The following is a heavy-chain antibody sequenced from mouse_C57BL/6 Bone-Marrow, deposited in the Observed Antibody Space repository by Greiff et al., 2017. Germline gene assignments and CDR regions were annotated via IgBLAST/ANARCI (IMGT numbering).Heavy chain of an antibody. CDR3: ARPWDAWFAY. CDR2: INPYNGGT. CDR1: GYTFTDYY. D-gene: IGHD4-1*01. J-gene: IGHJ3*01. Sequence: VQLQQSGPVLVKPGASVKMSCKASGYTFTDYYMNWVKQSHGKSLEWIGVINPYNGGTSYNQKFKGKATLTVDKSSSTAYMELNSLTYEDSAVYYCARPWDAWFAYWGQGTLVTVSA. V-gene: IGHV1-19*01.